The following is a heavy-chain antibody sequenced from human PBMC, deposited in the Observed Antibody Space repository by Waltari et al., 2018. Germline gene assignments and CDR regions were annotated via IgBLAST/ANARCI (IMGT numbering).Heavy chain of an antibody. CDR3: AKSLGDTYGRYPMDY. V-gene: IGHV3-23*01. CDR1: GFNFSGYT. Sequence: EVQLLESGGGLVQPGGSLRLSCAASGFNFSGYTMTWVRQAPGKGLEWVSTIRGSGGDTYYADSVKGRFTISRDNSRNTLYLQMNTLRAGDTAVYYCAKSLGDTYGRYPMDYWGQGTLVTVSS. CDR2: IRGSGGDT. D-gene: IGHD3-10*01. J-gene: IGHJ4*02.